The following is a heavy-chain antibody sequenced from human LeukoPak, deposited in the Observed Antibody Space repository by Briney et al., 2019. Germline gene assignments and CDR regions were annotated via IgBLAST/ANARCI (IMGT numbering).Heavy chain of an antibody. D-gene: IGHD2-21*02. CDR2: ISFDGGNK. J-gene: IGHJ4*02. CDR1: GFTFSSYA. CDR3: ARTPLECGGDCYSSYFDY. V-gene: IGHV3-30*04. Sequence: PGGSLRLSCAASGFTFSSYAMHWVRQAPGKGLEWVAVISFDGGNKYYADSVKGRFTISRDNSKNTLYLQMNSLRAEDTAVYYCARTPLECGGDCYSSYFDYWGQGTLVTVSS.